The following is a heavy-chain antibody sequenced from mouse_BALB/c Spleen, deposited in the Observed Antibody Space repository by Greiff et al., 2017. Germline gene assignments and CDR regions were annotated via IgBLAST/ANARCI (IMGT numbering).Heavy chain of an antibody. CDR3: ARWELGEENWFAY. J-gene: IGHJ3*01. CDR2: IYPGDGDT. CDR1: GYTFTSYW. Sequence: VQLQQSGAELARPGASVKLSCKASGYTFTSYWMQWVKQRPGQGLEWIGAIYPGDGDTRYTQKFKGKATLTADKSSSTAYMQLSSLASEDSAVYYCARWELGEENWFAYWGQGTLVTVSA. V-gene: IGHV1-87*01. D-gene: IGHD4-1*01.